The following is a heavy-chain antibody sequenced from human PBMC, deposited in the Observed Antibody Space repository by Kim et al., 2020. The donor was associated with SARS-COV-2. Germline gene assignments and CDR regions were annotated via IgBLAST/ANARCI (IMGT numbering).Heavy chain of an antibody. J-gene: IGHJ3*02. CDR3: ARDPHYGSGSYSDAFDI. Sequence: VKGRFTISRDNAKNSLYLQMNSLRAEDTALYYCARDPHYGSGSYSDAFDIWGQGTMVTVSS. D-gene: IGHD3-10*01. V-gene: IGHV3-20*03.